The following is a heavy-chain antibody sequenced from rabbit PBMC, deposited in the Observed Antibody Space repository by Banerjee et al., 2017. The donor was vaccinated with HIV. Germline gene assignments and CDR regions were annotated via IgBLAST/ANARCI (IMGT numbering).Heavy chain of an antibody. CDR3: ARDTSSSFSSYGMDL. V-gene: IGHV1S40*01. Sequence: QSLEESGGDLVKPGASLTLTCIASGVSFSGNSYMCWVRQAPGKGLEWIGCIDTGSSGFTYFASWAKGRFTISKTSSTTVTLQMTSLTAADTATYFCARDTSSSFSSYGMDLRGQGTLVTVS. D-gene: IGHD1-1*01. CDR2: IDTGSSGFT. J-gene: IGHJ6*01. CDR1: GVSFSGNSY.